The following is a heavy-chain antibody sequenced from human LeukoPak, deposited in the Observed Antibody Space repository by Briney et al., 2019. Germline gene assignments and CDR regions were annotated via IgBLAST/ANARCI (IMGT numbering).Heavy chain of an antibody. J-gene: IGHJ5*02. CDR3: ARDSGGSNWFDP. V-gene: IGHV1-8*01. D-gene: IGHD6-19*01. CDR2: MNPNSGNT. CDR1: GYTFTSYD. Sequence: ASVKVSCKASGYTFTSYDINWVRQATGQGLEWMGWMNPNSGNTGYAQKFQGRVIMTRNTSISTAYMELSSLRSEDTAVYYCARDSGGSNWFDPWGQGTLVTVSS.